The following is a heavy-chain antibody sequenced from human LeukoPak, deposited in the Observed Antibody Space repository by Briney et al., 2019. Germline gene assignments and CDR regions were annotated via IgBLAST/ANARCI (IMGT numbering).Heavy chain of an antibody. CDR2: ISYDGSNK. J-gene: IGHJ6*04. D-gene: IGHD3-10*02. Sequence: GGSLRLSCAASGFTFSGYAMHWVRQAPGKGLEWVAVISYDGSNKYYADSVKGRFTISRDNSKNTLYLQMNSLRAEDTAVYYCAELGITMIGGVWGKGTTVTISS. CDR3: AELGITMIGGV. CDR1: GFTFSGYA. V-gene: IGHV3-30*04.